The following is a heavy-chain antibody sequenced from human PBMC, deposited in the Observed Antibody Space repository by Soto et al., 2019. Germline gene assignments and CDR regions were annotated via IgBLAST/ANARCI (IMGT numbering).Heavy chain of an antibody. V-gene: IGHV1-69*13. CDR2: IIPIFGTA. J-gene: IGHJ5*02. D-gene: IGHD6-13*01. Sequence: SVKVSCKASGGTFSSYAISWVRQAPGQGLEWMGGIIPIFGTANYAQKFQGRVTITADESTSTAYMELSSLRSEDTAVYYCAISAAAGTSPNSVYNWFDPWGQGTLVTVSS. CDR3: AISAAAGTSPNSVYNWFDP. CDR1: GGTFSSYA.